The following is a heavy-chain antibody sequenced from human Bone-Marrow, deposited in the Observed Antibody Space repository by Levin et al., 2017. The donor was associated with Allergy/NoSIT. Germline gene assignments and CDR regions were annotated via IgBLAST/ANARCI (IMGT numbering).Heavy chain of an antibody. CDR3: ARSAIYQRRHHYHFMDV. CDR1: GNIFSKFA. Sequence: GASVKVSCKASGNIFSKFAIHWVRLAPGQRLESMGWINAATGNADYAQKFQARVTITWDSSASTTYMELRRLSAEDTAVYYCARSAIYQRRHHYHFMDVWGEGTTVIVSS. D-gene: IGHD3-3*01. V-gene: IGHV1-3*01. J-gene: IGHJ6*04. CDR2: INAATGNA.